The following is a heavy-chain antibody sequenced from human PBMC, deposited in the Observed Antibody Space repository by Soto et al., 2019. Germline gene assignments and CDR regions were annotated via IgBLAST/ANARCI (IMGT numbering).Heavy chain of an antibody. J-gene: IGHJ4*02. CDR3: VREVYYDFWSGFNTHPYYFDY. D-gene: IGHD3-3*01. CDR1: GFTYSTYT. Sequence: GGSLRLSCAASGFTYSTYTMHWVRQAPGKGLEWVAVISYDGNNKFYADSVKGRFTISRDNSKNTLYLQMSSLRAEDTAVYFCVREVYYDFWSGFNTHPYYFDYWGQGTLVTVSS. CDR2: ISYDGNNK. V-gene: IGHV3-30-3*01.